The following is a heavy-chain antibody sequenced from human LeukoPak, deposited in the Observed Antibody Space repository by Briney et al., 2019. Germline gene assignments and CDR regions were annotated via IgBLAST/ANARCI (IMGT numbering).Heavy chain of an antibody. J-gene: IGHJ5*02. D-gene: IGHD2-2*01. Sequence: SETLSLTCAVYGGSFSGYYWSWIRQPPGKGLEWIGEINHSGSTNYNPSLKSRVTISVDTSKNQFSLKLSSVAAADTAVYYCARLLIVVVPAASFDPWGQGTLVTVSS. CDR2: INHSGST. V-gene: IGHV4-34*01. CDR1: GGSFSGYY. CDR3: ARLLIVVVPAASFDP.